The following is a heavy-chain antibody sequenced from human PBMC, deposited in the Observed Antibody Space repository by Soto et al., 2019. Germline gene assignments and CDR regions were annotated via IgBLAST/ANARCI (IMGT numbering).Heavy chain of an antibody. CDR3: ARFGLPGDFWSGYSGYYYYGMDV. V-gene: IGHV4-31*03. J-gene: IGHJ6*02. CDR2: IYYSGST. D-gene: IGHD3-3*01. Sequence: PSETLSLTCTVSGGSISSGGYYWSWIRQHPGKGLEWIGYIYYSGSTYYNPSLKSRVTISVDTSKNQFSLKLSSVTAADTAVYYCARFGLPGDFWSGYSGYYYYGMDVWGQGTTVTVSS. CDR1: GGSISSGGYY.